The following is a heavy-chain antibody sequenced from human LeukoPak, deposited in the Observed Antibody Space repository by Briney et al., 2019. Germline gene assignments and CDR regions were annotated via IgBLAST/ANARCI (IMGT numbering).Heavy chain of an antibody. J-gene: IGHJ6*02. Sequence: SETLSLTCSVSGGSISSSSYYWGWIRQTPGKGLEWIGSIFYSGTTYHNPSLKSRATISVDTSKNQFSLKLSSVTAADTAVYYCATFTNYYYGMDVWGQGTTVTVSS. V-gene: IGHV4-39*07. CDR2: IFYSGTT. CDR1: GGSISSSSYY. CDR3: ATFTNYYYGMDV.